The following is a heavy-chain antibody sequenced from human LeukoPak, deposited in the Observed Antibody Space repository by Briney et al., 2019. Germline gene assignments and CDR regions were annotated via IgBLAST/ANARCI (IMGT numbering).Heavy chain of an antibody. D-gene: IGHD1-26*01. Sequence: SETLSLTCTVSGGSISSYYWSWIRQPPGKGLEWIGYIYYSGSTNYNPSLKSRVTISVDTSKNQFSLELSSVTAADTAVYYCARGSWNYYYGMDVWGQGTTVTVSS. J-gene: IGHJ6*02. CDR3: ARGSWNYYYGMDV. CDR2: IYYSGST. CDR1: GGSISSYY. V-gene: IGHV4-59*01.